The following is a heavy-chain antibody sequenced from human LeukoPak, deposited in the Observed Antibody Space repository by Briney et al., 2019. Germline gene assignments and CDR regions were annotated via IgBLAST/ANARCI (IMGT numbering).Heavy chain of an antibody. CDR3: AKDQGPYGSGSYYPPGFDY. CDR1: GFTFSSSW. D-gene: IGHD3-10*01. J-gene: IGHJ4*02. Sequence: PGGSLRLSCAASGFTFSSSWMTWVRQAPGKGLEWVASINQDGGEIHYVDSVKGRFTISRDNAKNTLYLQMNSLRAEDTAVYYCAKDQGPYGSGSYYPPGFDYWGQGTLVTVSS. V-gene: IGHV3-7*01. CDR2: INQDGGEI.